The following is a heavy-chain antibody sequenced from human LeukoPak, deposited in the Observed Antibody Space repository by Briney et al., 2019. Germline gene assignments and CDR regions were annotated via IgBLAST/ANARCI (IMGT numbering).Heavy chain of an antibody. CDR2: ISYDGSNK. V-gene: IGHV3-30*18. D-gene: IGHD2-2*01. J-gene: IGHJ4*02. CDR1: GFTFSSYG. Sequence: GGSLRLSCAASGFTFSSYGMHWVRQAPGKGLEWVAVISYDGSNKYYADSVKGRFTISRDNSKNTLYLQMNSLRAEDTAVYYCAKPYCSSTSCHFDYWGQGTLVTVSS. CDR3: AKPYCSSTSCHFDY.